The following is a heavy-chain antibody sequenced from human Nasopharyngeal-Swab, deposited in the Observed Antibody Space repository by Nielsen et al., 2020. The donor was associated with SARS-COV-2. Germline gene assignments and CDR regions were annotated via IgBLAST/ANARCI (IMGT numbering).Heavy chain of an antibody. D-gene: IGHD3-3*01. CDR2: IYYSGST. V-gene: IGHV4-59*01. J-gene: IGHJ5*02. CDR3: ARDRTIFGVVQGWFDP. Sequence: IRQPPGQGLEWIGYIYYSGSTNYNPSLKSRVTISVDTSKNQFSLKLSSVTAADTAVYYCARDRTIFGVVQGWFDPWGQGTLVTVSS.